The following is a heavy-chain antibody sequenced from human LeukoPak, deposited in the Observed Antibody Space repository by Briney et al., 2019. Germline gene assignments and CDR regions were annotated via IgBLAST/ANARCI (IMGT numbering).Heavy chain of an antibody. V-gene: IGHV4-4*02. CDR3: AREANRDGYNFFDY. Sequence: SETLSLTCAVSGGSISSSNWWSWVRQPPGKGLEWIGEIYHSGSTNYNPSLKSRVTISVDKSKNQFSLKLSSVTAADTAVYYCAREANRDGYNFFDYWGQGTLVTVSS. CDR1: GGSISSSNW. CDR2: IYHSGST. D-gene: IGHD5-24*01. J-gene: IGHJ4*02.